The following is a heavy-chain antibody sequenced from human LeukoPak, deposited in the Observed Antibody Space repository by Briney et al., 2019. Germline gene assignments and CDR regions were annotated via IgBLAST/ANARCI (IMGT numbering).Heavy chain of an antibody. CDR2: IKQDGSEK. V-gene: IGHV3-7*01. J-gene: IGHJ6*02. Sequence: GGSLRLSCAASGFTFSSYWMSWVRQAPGKGLEWVANIKQDGSEKYYVDSVKGRFTISRDNAKSSLYLQMNSLRAEDTAVYYCARDRSKYSSTLGYYYGMDVWGQGTTVTVSS. D-gene: IGHD6-13*01. CDR3: ARDRSKYSSTLGYYYGMDV. CDR1: GFTFSSYW.